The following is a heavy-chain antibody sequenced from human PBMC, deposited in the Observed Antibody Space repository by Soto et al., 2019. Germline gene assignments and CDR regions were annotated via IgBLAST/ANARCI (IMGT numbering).Heavy chain of an antibody. CDR2: VYYSGST. Sequence: PMSQSCTVVDGSISSSSCCCSRIRQPPGKGLEWIGCVYYSGSTYYSPSLKSRLTILVDTSKNQFSLKLTSVTAADTAVYYCASFPVIPGRDSPLIFDYWGQGTLVTVSS. V-gene: IGHV4-39*07. J-gene: IGHJ4*01. CDR1: DGSISSSSCC. CDR3: ASFPVIPGRDSPLIFDY. D-gene: IGHD3-22*01.